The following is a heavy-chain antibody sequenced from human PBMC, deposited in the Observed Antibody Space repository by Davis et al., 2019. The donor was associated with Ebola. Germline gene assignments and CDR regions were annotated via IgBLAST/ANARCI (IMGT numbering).Heavy chain of an antibody. CDR1: GGSFSGYY. D-gene: IGHD1-26*01. V-gene: IGHV4-34*01. CDR3: AGGGSGSYYFPDYFDY. Sequence: SETLSLTCAVYGGSFSGYYWSWIRQPPGKGLEWIGEINHSGSTNYNPSLKSRVTISVDTSKNQFSLKLSSVTAADTAVYYCAGGGSGSYYFPDYFDYWGQGTLVTVSS. CDR2: INHSGST. J-gene: IGHJ4*02.